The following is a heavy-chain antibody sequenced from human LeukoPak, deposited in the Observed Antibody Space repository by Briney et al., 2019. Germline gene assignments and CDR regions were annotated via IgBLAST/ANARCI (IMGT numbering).Heavy chain of an antibody. D-gene: IGHD1-26*01. CDR2: MNPSSGNT. CDR3: ARGERATSTFDY. V-gene: IGHV1-8*01. CDR1: GYTFTSYD. J-gene: IGHJ4*02. Sequence: GASVKVSCKASGYTFTSYDINWVRQATGQGLEWMGWMNPSSGNTGYAQKFQGRVTMTRNTSISTAYMELSSLRSEDTAVYYCARGERATSTFDYWGQGTLVTVSS.